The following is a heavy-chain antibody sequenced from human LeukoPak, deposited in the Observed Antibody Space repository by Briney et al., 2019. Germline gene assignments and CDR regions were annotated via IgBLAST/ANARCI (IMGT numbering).Heavy chain of an antibody. D-gene: IGHD5-18*01. Sequence: LGGSLKISCKGSGYSFTSYWISWVRQMPGKGLEWTRRIDPSDSYTNYSPSFQGHVTISADKSISTAYLQWSSLKASDTAMYYCATFLVDTAMVSYYYGMDVWGQGTTVTVSS. CDR3: ATFLVDTAMVSYYYGMDV. V-gene: IGHV5-10-1*01. CDR1: GYSFTSYW. CDR2: IDPSDSYT. J-gene: IGHJ6*02.